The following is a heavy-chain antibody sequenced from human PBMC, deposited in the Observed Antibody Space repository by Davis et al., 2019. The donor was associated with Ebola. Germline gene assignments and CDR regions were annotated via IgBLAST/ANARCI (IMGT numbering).Heavy chain of an antibody. D-gene: IGHD3-16*01. J-gene: IGHJ4*02. CDR2: INHSGST. Sequence: PSETLSLTCAVYGGSFSGYYWSWIRQPPGKGLEWIGEINHSGSTNYNPSLKSRVTISVDTSKNQFSLKLSSVTAADTAVYYCARAGGSVDYWGQGTLVTVPS. V-gene: IGHV4-34*01. CDR3: ARAGGSVDY. CDR1: GGSFSGYY.